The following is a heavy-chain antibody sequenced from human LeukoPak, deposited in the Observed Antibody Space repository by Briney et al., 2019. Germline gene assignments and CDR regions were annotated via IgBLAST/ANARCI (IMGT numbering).Heavy chain of an antibody. CDR2: IYYSGST. Sequence: ASETLSPTCTVSGGSISSGDYYWSWIRQPPGKGLEWIGYIYYSGSTYYNPSLKSRVTISVDTSKNQFSLKLSSVTAADTAVYYCARVETEGLYYDYWGQGTLVTVSS. J-gene: IGHJ4*02. V-gene: IGHV4-30-4*08. CDR1: GGSISSGDYY. CDR3: ARVETEGLYYDY.